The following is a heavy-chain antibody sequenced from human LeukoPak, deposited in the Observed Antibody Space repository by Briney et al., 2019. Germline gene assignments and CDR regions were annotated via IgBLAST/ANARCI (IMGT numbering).Heavy chain of an antibody. J-gene: IGHJ4*02. CDR1: GFTFSSHW. D-gene: IGHD3-22*01. V-gene: IGHV3-7*05. Sequence: GGSLTLSCAASGFTFSSHWMHWVRQAPGKGLEWVANIKQDGSEQNYVDSVKGRFTISRDNGKNSLYLQMNSLRAEDTAMYFCARALRDDGSASRALDCWGEGTLVSVSS. CDR2: IKQDGSEQ. CDR3: ARALRDDGSASRALDC.